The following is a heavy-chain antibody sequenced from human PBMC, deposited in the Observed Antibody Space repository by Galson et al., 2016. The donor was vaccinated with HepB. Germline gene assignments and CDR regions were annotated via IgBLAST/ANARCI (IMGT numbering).Heavy chain of an antibody. V-gene: IGHV4-4*02. CDR1: GGSISSGNW. J-gene: IGHJ6*02. CDR2: IYHSGST. Sequence: SETLSLTCVVSGGSISSGNWWSWVRQPPGKGLEWIGEIYHSGSTNYNPSLRSRVTMSVDKSKNYFSLKLNSVTAADTAVYYCARLRVLRLPPPKNHYYYGLDVWGQGTAVTVSS. CDR3: ARLRVLRLPPPKNHYYYGLDV. D-gene: IGHD2-21*02.